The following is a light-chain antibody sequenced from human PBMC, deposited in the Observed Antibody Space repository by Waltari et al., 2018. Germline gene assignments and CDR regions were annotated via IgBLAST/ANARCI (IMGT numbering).Light chain of an antibody. J-gene: IGLJ2*01. CDR1: SSDIGHYNY. V-gene: IGLV2-8*01. CDR2: DVT. CDR3: CSYAGNNTFV. Sequence: QSALTQPPSASGAPGQSVSISFTGASSDIGHYNYVSWYQQHPGKAPRLMIFDVTERPAGVPDRFSGSKSGNTASLTVSGLQAGDEAHYYCCSYAGNNTFVFGGGTKLTVL.